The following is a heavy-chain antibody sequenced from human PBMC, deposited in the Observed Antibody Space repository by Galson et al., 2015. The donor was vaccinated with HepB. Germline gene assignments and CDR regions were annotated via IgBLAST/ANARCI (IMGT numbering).Heavy chain of an antibody. Sequence: SLRLSCAASGFTVSSYSLNWVRQAPGKGLEWVSSITTGTANMYYADSVKGRFTISRDNAKNSLFLQMNSLRAEDTAVYYCARVKASQLLDFYYYIDVWGKWTTVTVSS. V-gene: IGHV3-21*01. CDR2: ITTGTANM. D-gene: IGHD4-23*01. CDR3: ARVKASQLLDFYYYIDV. J-gene: IGHJ6*03. CDR1: GFTVSSYS.